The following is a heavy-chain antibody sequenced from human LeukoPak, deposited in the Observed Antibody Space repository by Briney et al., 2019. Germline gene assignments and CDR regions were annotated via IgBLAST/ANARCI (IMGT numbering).Heavy chain of an antibody. D-gene: IGHD6-19*01. J-gene: IGHJ4*02. CDR1: GLTVSSNY. V-gene: IGHV3-66*01. Sequence: GGSLRLSCAASGLTVSSNYMSWVRQAPGKGLEWVSVIYSGGSTYYADSVKGRFTISRDNSKNTLYLQMNSLRAEDTAVYYCARDPVAGYYFDYWGQGTLVTVSS. CDR3: ARDPVAGYYFDY. CDR2: IYSGGST.